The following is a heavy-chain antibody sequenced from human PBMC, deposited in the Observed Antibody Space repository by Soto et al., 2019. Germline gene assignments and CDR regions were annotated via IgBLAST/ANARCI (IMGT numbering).Heavy chain of an antibody. CDR3: ARRRAFDYFDY. CDR2: IYYSGST. Sequence: KASETLSLTCTVSGGSISSSSYYWGWIRQPPGKGLEWIGSIYYSGSTYYNPSLKSRVTISVDTSKNQFSLKLSSVTAADTAVYYCARRRAFDYFDYWGQGTLVTVSS. CDR1: GGSISSSSYY. V-gene: IGHV4-39*01. J-gene: IGHJ4*02.